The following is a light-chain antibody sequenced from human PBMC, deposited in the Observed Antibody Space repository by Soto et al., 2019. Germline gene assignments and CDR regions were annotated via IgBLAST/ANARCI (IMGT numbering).Light chain of an antibody. Sequence: DIQMTQSPSFLSASVGDKVTITCRATESVSKWLAWYQEKPGNPPRPLIYDASTLESGVPSRFSGSGSGTEFTLTISSLQDDDFAIYYCQQYNSYSWTFGQGTKADIK. CDR1: ESVSKW. CDR2: DAS. CDR3: QQYNSYSWT. V-gene: IGKV1-5*01. J-gene: IGKJ1*01.